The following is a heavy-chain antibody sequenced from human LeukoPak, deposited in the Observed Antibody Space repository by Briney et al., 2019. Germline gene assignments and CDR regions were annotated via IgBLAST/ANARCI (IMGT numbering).Heavy chain of an antibody. J-gene: IGHJ1*01. Sequence: PSETLSLTCAVYGGSFSGYYWSWIRQPPGKGLEWIGEINHSGSTNYNPSLKSRVTISVDTSKNQFSLKLSSVTAADTAVYYCAREHCSSTSCSEYFQHWGQGTLVTVSS. D-gene: IGHD2-2*01. CDR2: INHSGST. CDR1: GGSFSGYY. V-gene: IGHV4-34*01. CDR3: AREHCSSTSCSEYFQH.